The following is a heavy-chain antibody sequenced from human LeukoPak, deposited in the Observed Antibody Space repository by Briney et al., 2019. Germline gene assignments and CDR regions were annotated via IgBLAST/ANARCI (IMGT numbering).Heavy chain of an antibody. CDR2: IYYSGST. V-gene: IGHV4-31*03. CDR3: ARDWVGDYAIDP. J-gene: IGHJ5*02. D-gene: IGHD4-17*01. Sequence: PSQTLSLTCTVSGGSISRGGYYWSWIRQHPGKGLEWIGYIYYSGSTYYNPSLKSRVTISVDTSKNQFSLKLSSVTAADTAVYYCARDWVGDYAIDPWGQGTLVTVSS. CDR1: GGSISRGGYY.